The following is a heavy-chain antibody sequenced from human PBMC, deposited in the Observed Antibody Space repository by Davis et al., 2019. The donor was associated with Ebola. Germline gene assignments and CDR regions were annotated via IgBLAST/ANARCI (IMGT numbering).Heavy chain of an antibody. V-gene: IGHV1-18*01. J-gene: IGHJ4*02. D-gene: IGHD2-2*01. CDR2: IGIYNLKT. Sequence: AASVKVSCKASGYIFTSYGINWIRQAPGQGLEWMGWIGIYNLKTHYAQKFQGRVSLTTDTTSTAYMELRSLTSDDTAVYYCARGSENYCIGTTCYLSEADFWGQGTQVTFS. CDR1: GYIFTSYG. CDR3: ARGSENYCIGTTCYLSEADF.